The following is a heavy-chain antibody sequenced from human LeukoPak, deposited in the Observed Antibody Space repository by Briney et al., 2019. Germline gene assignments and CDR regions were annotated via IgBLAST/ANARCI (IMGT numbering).Heavy chain of an antibody. V-gene: IGHV3-15*01. CDR3: TTEVTMVRGVRESHNWFDP. CDR2: IKSKTDGGTT. Sequence: GGSLRLSCAASGFTFSNAWMSWVRQAPGKGLEWVGRIKSKTDGGTTDYAAPVKGRFTISRDDSKNTLYLQMNSLKTEDTAVYYCTTEVTMVRGVRESHNWFDPWGQGTLVTVSS. J-gene: IGHJ5*02. D-gene: IGHD3-10*01. CDR1: GFTFSNAW.